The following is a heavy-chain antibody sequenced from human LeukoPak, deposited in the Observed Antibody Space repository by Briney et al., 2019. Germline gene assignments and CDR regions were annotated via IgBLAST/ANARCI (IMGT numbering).Heavy chain of an antibody. CDR2: GDYSGGT. CDR3: AGERGEEYSSGWYKRNYFDN. Sequence: SSETLSLTCTVSGDSFSSVTDYWAWIRQPPGKGLEWIASGDYSGGTYYNPSLESRVAISVDMSKNQFSLKLTSVTGADTAVYYCAGERGEEYSSGWYKRNYFDNWGQGIRVTVSS. CDR1: GDSFSSVTDY. J-gene: IGHJ4*02. V-gene: IGHV4-39*07. D-gene: IGHD6-19*01.